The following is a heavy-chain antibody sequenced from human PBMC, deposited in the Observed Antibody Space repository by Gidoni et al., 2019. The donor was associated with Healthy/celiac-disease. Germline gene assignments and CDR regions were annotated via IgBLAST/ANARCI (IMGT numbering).Heavy chain of an antibody. CDR3: ACSITKTHDAFDI. CDR2: IAPSDSYT. V-gene: IGHV5-10-1*03. Sequence: EVQLVPSGAEVKKPGESLRISCKGSGSSFTSYWISWVRQIPGKGLEWMGRIAPSDSYTNYSPSFQGHVTISADKSISTAYLQWSSLKASDTAMYYCACSITKTHDAFDIWGQGTMVTVSS. D-gene: IGHD3-3*01. J-gene: IGHJ3*02. CDR1: GSSFTSYW.